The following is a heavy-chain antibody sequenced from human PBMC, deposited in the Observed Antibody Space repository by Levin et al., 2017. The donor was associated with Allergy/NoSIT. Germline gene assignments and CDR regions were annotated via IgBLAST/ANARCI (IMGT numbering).Heavy chain of an antibody. Sequence: LSLPCAASGFTFSSYSMNWVRQAPGKGLEWVSSISSSSSYIYYADSVKGRFTISRDNAKNSLYLQMNSLRAEDTAVYYCARYGDYLMGFDYWGQGTLVTVSS. CDR3: ARYGDYLMGFDY. D-gene: IGHD4-17*01. CDR2: ISSSSSYI. V-gene: IGHV3-21*01. J-gene: IGHJ4*02. CDR1: GFTFSSYS.